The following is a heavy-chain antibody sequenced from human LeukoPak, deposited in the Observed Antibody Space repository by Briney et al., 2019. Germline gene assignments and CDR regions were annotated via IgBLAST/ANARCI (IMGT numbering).Heavy chain of an antibody. J-gene: IGHJ4*02. V-gene: IGHV3-30*02. Sequence: GGSLRLSCSASGFTFSNYGMHWVRQAPGKGLEWVAFIRYDGSNKYFADSLKGRFTISRDNSKNTLYLQMNSLRAEDTAVYYCAVQYYYGSGPWYWGQGTLVTVSS. CDR2: IRYDGSNK. D-gene: IGHD3-10*01. CDR1: GFTFSNYG. CDR3: AVQYYYGSGPWY.